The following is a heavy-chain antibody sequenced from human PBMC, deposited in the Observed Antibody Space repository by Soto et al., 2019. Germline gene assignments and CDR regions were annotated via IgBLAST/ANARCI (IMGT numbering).Heavy chain of an antibody. CDR2: INAGNGNT. J-gene: IGHJ4*02. D-gene: IGHD6-19*01. Sequence: ASVKVSCKASGYTFTSYAMHWARQAPGQRLEWMGWINAGNGNTKYAQKFQGRVTMTRNTSISTAYMELSSLRSEDTAVYYCARGNQQWLDRRWGQGTLVTVSS. CDR1: GYTFTSYA. CDR3: ARGNQQWLDRR. V-gene: IGHV1-3*01.